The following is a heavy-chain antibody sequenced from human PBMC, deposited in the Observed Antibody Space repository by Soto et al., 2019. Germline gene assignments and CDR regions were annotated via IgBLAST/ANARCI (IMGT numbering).Heavy chain of an antibody. D-gene: IGHD5-18*01. CDR1: GFRFSNYG. J-gene: IGHJ4*02. V-gene: IGHV3-33*08. CDR3: GRDGGWGDTAGVDS. CDR2: IWYDGSNK. Sequence: QVQLVESGGGVVQPGKYLRLSCAASGFRFSNYGMNWVRQAPGKGLEWVAVIWYDGSNKYYGDYLKGRFTISRDNSKKTLLLQLNNLRAVDKSVYYCGRDGGWGDTAGVDSWGQGTLVIVSS.